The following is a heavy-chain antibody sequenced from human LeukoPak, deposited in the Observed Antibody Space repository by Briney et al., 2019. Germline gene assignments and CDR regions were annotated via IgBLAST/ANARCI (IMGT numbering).Heavy chain of an antibody. D-gene: IGHD5-24*01. CDR2: IYSGGST. CDR1: GFTVSSNY. J-gene: IGHJ4*02. Sequence: GGSLRLSCAASGFTVSSNYMSWVRQAPGKGLEWVSVIYSGGSTYYADSVKGRFTISRDNSKNTLYLQMNSLRAEDTAVYYCAKEGEMATISFDYWGQGTLVTVSS. CDR3: AKEGEMATISFDY. V-gene: IGHV3-53*01.